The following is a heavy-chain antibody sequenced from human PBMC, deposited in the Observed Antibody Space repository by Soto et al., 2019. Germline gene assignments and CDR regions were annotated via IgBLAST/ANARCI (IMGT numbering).Heavy chain of an antibody. CDR1: GGTFSSYT. CDR2: IIPILGIA. V-gene: IGHV1-69*04. Sequence: SVKVSCKASGGTFSSYTISWVRQAPGQGLEWMGRIIPILGIANYAQKFQGRVTITADKSTSTAYMELRSLRSDDTAVYYCARDEFGDPGVYWGQGTLVTVSS. D-gene: IGHD4-17*01. J-gene: IGHJ4*02. CDR3: ARDEFGDPGVY.